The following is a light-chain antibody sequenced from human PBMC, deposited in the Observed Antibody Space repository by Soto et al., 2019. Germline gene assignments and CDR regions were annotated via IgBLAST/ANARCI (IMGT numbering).Light chain of an antibody. V-gene: IGKV3-20*01. CDR2: GAS. J-gene: IGKJ1*01. CDR3: QQCGSAPRT. CDR1: QSVSSSY. Sequence: EIVVTQSPGTLSLSPGERATLSCRASQSVSSSYLAWYQQKPGQTPRLLIYGASSRATGITDSFSGGGSGADISRTIIRLEPEDFEVYYWQQCGSAPRTFGQGNKVEIK.